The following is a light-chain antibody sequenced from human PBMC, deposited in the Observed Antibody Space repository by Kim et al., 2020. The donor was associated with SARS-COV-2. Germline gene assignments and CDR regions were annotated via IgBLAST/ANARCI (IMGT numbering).Light chain of an antibody. CDR3: AAWDDSLNGVI. J-gene: IGLJ2*01. V-gene: IGLV1-44*01. Sequence: QSVLTQPPSASGTPGQRVTISCSGSNSNIGSNTVNWYRHLPGTAPKLLIYSNNQRPSGVPDRFSGSKSGTSASLAFSGLQSEDEADYYCAAWDDSLNGVIFGGGTQLTVL. CDR2: SNN. CDR1: NSNIGSNT.